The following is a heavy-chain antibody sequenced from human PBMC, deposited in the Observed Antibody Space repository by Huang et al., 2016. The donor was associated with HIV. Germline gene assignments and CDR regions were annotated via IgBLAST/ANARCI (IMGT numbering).Heavy chain of an antibody. Sequence: EVQLVQSGGGLVQPGKSLTLSCAGSGFKFDFYWISWVRQAAGKGMEGVTNIREDGGERHYVGPVKGRFTISRDNAKNSVYLQMDSLRVDDTAVYFCARGGSGYDYWGQGSLVTVSS. J-gene: IGHJ4*02. CDR2: IREDGGER. D-gene: IGHD5-12*01. V-gene: IGHV3-7*01. CDR1: GFKFDFYW. CDR3: ARGGSGYDY.